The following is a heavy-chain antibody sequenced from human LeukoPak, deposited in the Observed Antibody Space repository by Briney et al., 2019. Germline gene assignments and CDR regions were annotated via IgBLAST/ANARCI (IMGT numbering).Heavy chain of an antibody. CDR2: INPNSGGT. J-gene: IGHJ6*03. Sequence: GASVKVSCKASGYTFTGYYMHWVRQAPGHGLEWMGWINPNSGGTNYAQKFQGRVTMTRDTSTSTVYMELSSLRSEDTAVYYCARSSGRSPNRDYMDVWGKGTTVTISS. CDR1: GYTFTGYY. V-gene: IGHV1-2*02. D-gene: IGHD1-14*01. CDR3: ARSSGRSPNRDYMDV.